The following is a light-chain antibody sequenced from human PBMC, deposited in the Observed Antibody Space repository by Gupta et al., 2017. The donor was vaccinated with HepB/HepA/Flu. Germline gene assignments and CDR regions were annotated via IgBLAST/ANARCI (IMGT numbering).Light chain of an antibody. Sequence: QSALTQPASVSGSPGQSIPISCTGTISDVGVYDYVSWYQQHPGQAPKLMIYDVSNRPSGVSHRFSGSKSGNTASLTISGLQTEDEADYYCSSYTSSSSLVFGGGTKLTVL. CDR1: ISDVGVYDY. CDR3: SSYTSSSSLV. J-gene: IGLJ2*01. CDR2: DVS. V-gene: IGLV2-14*03.